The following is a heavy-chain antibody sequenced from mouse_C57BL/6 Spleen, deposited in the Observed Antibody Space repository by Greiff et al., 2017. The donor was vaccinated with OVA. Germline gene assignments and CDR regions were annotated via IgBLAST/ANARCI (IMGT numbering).Heavy chain of an antibody. J-gene: IGHJ1*03. CDR3: ARSCSGRDAMDV. CDR1: GYTFTSYW. Sequence: VQLQQPGAELVKPGASVKLSCKASGYTFTSYWMHWVKQRPGQGLEWIGMIHPNSGSTNYTEKLTSKATLTVDKSSSTAYMQISSLTSEDTAVYYCARSCSGRDAMDVWGTGTSVTVSS. CDR2: IHPNSGST. D-gene: IGHD4-1*01. V-gene: IGHV1-64*01.